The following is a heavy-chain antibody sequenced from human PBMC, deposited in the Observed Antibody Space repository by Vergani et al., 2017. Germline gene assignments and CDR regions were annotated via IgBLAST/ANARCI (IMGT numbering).Heavy chain of an antibody. CDR3: ARPPFDILTSHRSSEKIDY. CDR1: GGSISSSSYY. Sequence: QLQLQESGPGLVKPSETLSLTCTVSGGSISSSSYYWGWIRQPPGKGLEWIGSIYYSGSTYYNPSLKSRVTISVDTSKNQFSLKLSSVTAADTAVYYCARPPFDILTSHRSSEKIDYWGQGTLVTVSS. J-gene: IGHJ4*02. D-gene: IGHD3-9*01. V-gene: IGHV4-39*01. CDR2: IYYSGST.